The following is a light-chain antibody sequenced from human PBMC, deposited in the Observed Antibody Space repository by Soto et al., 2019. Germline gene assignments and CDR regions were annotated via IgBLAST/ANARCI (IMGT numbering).Light chain of an antibody. V-gene: IGKV3-15*01. CDR1: QSVSSN. J-gene: IGKJ4*01. CDR3: QQYNNWPLT. Sequence: EIVLTQSPGTLSLSPGERATLNCRASQSVSSNLAWYQQKPGQAPRLPIYGASTRATGIPARFSGSGSGTEFTLTISSLQSEDFAVYYCQQYNNWPLTFGGGTKVDTK. CDR2: GAS.